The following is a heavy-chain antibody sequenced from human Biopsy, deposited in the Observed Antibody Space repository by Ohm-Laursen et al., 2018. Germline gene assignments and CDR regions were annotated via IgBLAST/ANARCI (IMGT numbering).Heavy chain of an antibody. CDR1: GFRFSDYY. Sequence: GSLRPSCAASGFRFSDYYMSWIRQAPGKGLEWLSYISSTSSDIAYADSVQGRFTISRDNAQNSLFLQMNSLRVEDTAIYHCVMTAGRGGGDSWGQGTLVTVSS. D-gene: IGHD6-25*01. CDR2: ISSTSSDI. V-gene: IGHV3-11*01. CDR3: VMTAGRGGGDS. J-gene: IGHJ4*02.